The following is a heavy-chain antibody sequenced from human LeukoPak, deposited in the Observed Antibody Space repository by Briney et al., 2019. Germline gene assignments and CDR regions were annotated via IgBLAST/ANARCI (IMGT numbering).Heavy chain of an antibody. CDR2: ISSSSSYT. D-gene: IGHD3-10*01. Sequence: PGGSLRLSCAASGFTFSSYSMNWGRQAPGKGLEWLSSISSSSSYTYYADSVKGRFTISRDNAKNSLYLQMNSLRAEDTAVYYCARDLRLWFGDWGQGTLVTVSS. CDR3: ARDLRLWFGD. V-gene: IGHV3-21*01. J-gene: IGHJ4*02. CDR1: GFTFSSYS.